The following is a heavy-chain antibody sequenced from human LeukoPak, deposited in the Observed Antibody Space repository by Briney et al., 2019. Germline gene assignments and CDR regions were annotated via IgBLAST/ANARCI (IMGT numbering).Heavy chain of an antibody. CDR2: INHSRST. D-gene: IGHD5-18*01. Sequence: SETLSLTFAVYGGSFSCYYWSWIRPPSGKGLEWIGEINHSRSTNYNPSLKSRVTISVDTSKNQFSLKLSSVTAADTAVYYCARPRGYSYNWFDPWGQGTLVTVSS. J-gene: IGHJ5*02. CDR3: ARPRGYSYNWFDP. V-gene: IGHV4-34*01. CDR1: GGSFSCYY.